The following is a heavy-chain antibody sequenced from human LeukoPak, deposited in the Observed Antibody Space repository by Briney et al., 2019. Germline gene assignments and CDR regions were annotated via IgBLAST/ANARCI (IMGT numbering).Heavy chain of an antibody. CDR1: GFTFSSYS. CDR3: ARDRVIAVHSRNWFDP. Sequence: PGGSLRPSCAASGFTFSSYSMNWVRQAPGKGLEWVSSISSSSSYIYYADSVKGRFTISRDNAKNSLYLQMNSLRAEDTAVYYCARDRVIAVHSRNWFDPWGQGTLVTVSS. D-gene: IGHD6-19*01. J-gene: IGHJ5*02. V-gene: IGHV3-21*01. CDR2: ISSSSSYI.